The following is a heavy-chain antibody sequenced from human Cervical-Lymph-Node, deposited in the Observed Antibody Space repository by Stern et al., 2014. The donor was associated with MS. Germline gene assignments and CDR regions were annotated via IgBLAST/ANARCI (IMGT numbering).Heavy chain of an antibody. Sequence: VQLEESGAEVKKPGPSVKVSCKASGGTFSSYAISWVRQAPGQGLEWMGGIIPIFGTANYAQKFQGSVTITADDSTSTAYMELSSLRSEDTAVYYCASLRRLRMQYNWFDPWGQGTLVTVSS. D-gene: IGHD5-12*01. CDR2: IIPIFGTA. J-gene: IGHJ5*02. V-gene: IGHV1-69*01. CDR1: GGTFSSYA. CDR3: ASLRRLRMQYNWFDP.